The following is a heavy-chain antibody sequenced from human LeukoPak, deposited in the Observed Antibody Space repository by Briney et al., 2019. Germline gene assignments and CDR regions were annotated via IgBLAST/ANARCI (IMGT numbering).Heavy chain of an antibody. J-gene: IGHJ3*02. CDR1: GYTFTGYY. Sequence: ASVKVSCKASGYTFTGYYMHWVRQAPGQGLEWMGWINPNSGGTNYAQKFQGRVTMTRDTSISTAYMELSRLRSDDTAVYYCARGGGVATTIPDAFDIWGQGTMVTVSS. CDR2: INPNSGGT. CDR3: ARGGGVATTIPDAFDI. V-gene: IGHV1-2*02. D-gene: IGHD5-24*01.